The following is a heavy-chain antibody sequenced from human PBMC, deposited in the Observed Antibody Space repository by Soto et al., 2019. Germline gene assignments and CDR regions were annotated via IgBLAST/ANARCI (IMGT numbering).Heavy chain of an antibody. CDR2: IFNSGTT. J-gene: IGHJ4*02. CDR3: ALALGPTTGLDY. V-gene: IGHV4-31*02. D-gene: IGHD1-26*01. CDR1: GGSTVSHYH. Sequence: QVQLQESGPGLVKPSQTLSLTGSVSGGSTVSHYHWTWIRQPPGKGLEWMGYIFNSGTTFYNPSLTSRLSISMDTSGNHFSLELRSVTAVDTAVYYCALALGPTTGLDYWGQGTLVTVSS.